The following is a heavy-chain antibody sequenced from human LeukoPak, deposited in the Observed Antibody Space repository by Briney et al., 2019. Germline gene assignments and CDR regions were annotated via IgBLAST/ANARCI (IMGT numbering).Heavy chain of an antibody. CDR1: GGSFSGYY. CDR3: ARTTYYYGSGSAHWIY. J-gene: IGHJ4*02. CDR2: INHSGST. D-gene: IGHD3-10*01. Sequence: SETLSLTCAVYGGSFSGYYWSWIRQPPGKGLEWIGEINHSGSTNYNPSLKSRVTISVDTSKNQFSLKLSSVTAADTAVYYCARTTYYYGSGSAHWIYWGQGTLVTVSS. V-gene: IGHV4-34*01.